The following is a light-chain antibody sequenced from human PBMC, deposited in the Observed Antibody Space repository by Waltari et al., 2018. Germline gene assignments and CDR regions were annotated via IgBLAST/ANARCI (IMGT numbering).Light chain of an antibody. V-gene: IGKV3-11*01. CDR2: DAS. Sequence: DIVLTQSPATLSLSPGQRATLPCRASQSVNTFLAWYQQKPGQAPRLLIYDASNRATGIPARFSGSGSATDFTLTISSLEPEDFAVYYCQQRYNWPPLTFGGGTKVEIK. CDR1: QSVNTF. J-gene: IGKJ4*01. CDR3: QQRYNWPPLT.